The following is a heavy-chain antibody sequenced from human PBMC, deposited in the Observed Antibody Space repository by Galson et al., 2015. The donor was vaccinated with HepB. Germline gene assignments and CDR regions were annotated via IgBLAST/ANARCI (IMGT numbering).Heavy chain of an antibody. CDR3: AREGIGGAYDSSGYPTYYFDY. D-gene: IGHD3-22*01. J-gene: IGHJ4*02. V-gene: IGHV3-30-3*01. CDR2: ISYDRSNK. CDR1: GFTFSSYA. Sequence: SLRLSCAASGFTFSSYAMHWVRQAPGKGLEWVAVISYDRSNKYYADSVKGRFTISRDNSKNTLYLQMNSLRAEDTAVYYCAREGIGGAYDSSGYPTYYFDYWGQGTLVTVSS.